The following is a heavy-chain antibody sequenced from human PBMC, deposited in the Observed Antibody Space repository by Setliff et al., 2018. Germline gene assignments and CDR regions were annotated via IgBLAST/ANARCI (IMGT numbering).Heavy chain of an antibody. J-gene: IGHJ4*02. CDR2: IYHSGST. CDR1: GYSIGSGYY. D-gene: IGHD3-22*01. CDR3: ARAVLVVDAEDY. V-gene: IGHV4-38-2*02. Sequence: SETLSLTCTVSGYSIGSGYYWGWIRQPPGKGLEWIGSIYHSGSTYYNPSLKSRVTISVDTSKNQFSLKLSSVTAADTAMYYCARAVLVVDAEDYWGQGTLVTVSS.